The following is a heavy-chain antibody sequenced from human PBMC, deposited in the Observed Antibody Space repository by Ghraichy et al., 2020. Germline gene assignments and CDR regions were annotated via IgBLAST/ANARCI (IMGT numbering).Heavy chain of an antibody. CDR3: ARDLVSSSWYEAGFDP. CDR2: INSDGSST. D-gene: IGHD6-13*01. CDR1: GFTFSSYW. Sequence: LSLTCAASGFTFSSYWMHWVRQAPGKGLVWVSRINSDGSSTSYADSVKGLFTISRDNAKNTLYLQMNSLRAEDTAVYYCARDLVSSSWYEAGFDPWGQGTLVTVSS. J-gene: IGHJ5*02. V-gene: IGHV3-74*01.